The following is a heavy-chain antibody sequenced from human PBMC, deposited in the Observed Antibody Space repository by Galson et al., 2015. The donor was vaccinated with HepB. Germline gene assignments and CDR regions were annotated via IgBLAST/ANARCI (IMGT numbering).Heavy chain of an antibody. CDR3: ARWSQSCSTTTCSTDY. V-gene: IGHV3-64*01. CDR2: ISDNGAMT. J-gene: IGHJ4*02. Sequence: SLRLSCAASGFTFSSYGLHWVRQAPGKGLEFVSGISDNGAMTYYASSVKGRFSISRDKSKNTLYLQMGSLRIEDMAVYYCARWSQSCSTTTCSTDYWGQGTLVTVSS. CDR1: GFTFSSYG. D-gene: IGHD2-2*02.